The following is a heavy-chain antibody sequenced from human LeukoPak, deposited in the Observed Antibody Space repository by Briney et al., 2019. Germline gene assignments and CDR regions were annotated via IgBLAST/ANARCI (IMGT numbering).Heavy chain of an antibody. CDR1: GFTFINYW. V-gene: IGHV3-23*01. CDR2: ISGSGGSR. D-gene: IGHD2-15*01. CDR3: AKGIWSQFDY. Sequence: GRCLRLSCAASGFTFINYWMHWVRQAPGKWLEWVSSISGSGGSRNYGDSVKGRFTSSRDNSKNTLLLQMNSLRAEDTAVYYCAKGIWSQFDYWGEGTLVTVSS. J-gene: IGHJ4*02.